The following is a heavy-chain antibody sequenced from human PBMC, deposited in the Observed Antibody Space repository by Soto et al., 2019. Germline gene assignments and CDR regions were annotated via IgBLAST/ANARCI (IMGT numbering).Heavy chain of an antibody. CDR2: ISSTTNYI. CDR1: GFTFTRYS. J-gene: IGHJ4*02. D-gene: IGHD6-13*01. V-gene: IGHV3-21*04. CDR3: VRAQYKLVDY. Sequence: GSLRLCCAAAGFTFTRYSMNWVRQAPGKGLEWVSSISSTTNYIYYGDSMKGRFTISRDNAKNSLYLEMNSLKASDTAMYYCVRAQYKLVDYWGQGTLVTVSS.